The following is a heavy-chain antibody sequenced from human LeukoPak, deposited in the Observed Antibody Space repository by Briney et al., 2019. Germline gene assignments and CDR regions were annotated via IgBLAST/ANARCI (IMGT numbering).Heavy chain of an antibody. J-gene: IGHJ6*03. CDR1: GGSISSSSYY. V-gene: IGHV4-39*01. Sequence: PSETLSLTCTVSGGSISSSSYYWGWIRQPPGKGLEWIGSINYSGSTYYNPSLKSRVTISVDTSKNQSSLKLSSVAAADTAVYYCARRPQSYIDVWGKGTTVTVSS. CDR2: INYSGST. CDR3: ARRPQSYIDV.